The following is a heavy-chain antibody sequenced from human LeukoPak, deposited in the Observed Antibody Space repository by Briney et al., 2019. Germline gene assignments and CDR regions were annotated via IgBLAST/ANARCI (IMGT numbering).Heavy chain of an antibody. D-gene: IGHD3-22*01. J-gene: IGHJ4*02. CDR3: ARVVGYDSSGYYPT. V-gene: IGHV1-18*01. Sequence: ASVKVPCKASGYTFTSYGISWVRQAPGQGLEWMGWISAYNGNTNYAQKLQGRVTMTTDTSTSTAYMELRSLRSDDTAVYYCARVVGYDSSGYYPTWGQGTLVTVSS. CDR1: GYTFTSYG. CDR2: ISAYNGNT.